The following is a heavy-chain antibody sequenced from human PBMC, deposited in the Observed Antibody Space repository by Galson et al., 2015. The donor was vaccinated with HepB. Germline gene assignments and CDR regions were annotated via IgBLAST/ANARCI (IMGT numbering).Heavy chain of an antibody. D-gene: IGHD4-23*01. CDR2: IWYDGSNK. Sequence: SLRLSCAASGFTFSSYGMHWVRQAPGKGLEWVAVIWYDGSNKYYADSVKGRFTISRDNSKNTLYLQMNSLRAEDTAVYYCAKPLWDYGGNSEFDYWGQGTLVTVSS. J-gene: IGHJ4*02. CDR3: AKPLWDYGGNSEFDY. V-gene: IGHV3-33*06. CDR1: GFTFSSYG.